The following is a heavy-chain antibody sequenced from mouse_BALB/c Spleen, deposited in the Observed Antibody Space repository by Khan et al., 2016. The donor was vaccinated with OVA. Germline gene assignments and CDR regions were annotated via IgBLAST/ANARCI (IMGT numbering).Heavy chain of an antibody. Sequence: QVQLKESGAELARPGPSVKLSCKAAGYNFTNYWIGWVKQRPEHGLGWIGNIFPASVHTNYNEKFKGRATLTADTSSSTAYMQPSSLTSEDPAIYDCARRGAARATCDYFDYWGQGTTLTVSS. CDR2: IFPASVHT. J-gene: IGHJ2*01. V-gene: IGHV1-63*02. D-gene: IGHD3-1*01. CDR3: ARRGAARATCDYFDY. CDR1: GYNFTNYW.